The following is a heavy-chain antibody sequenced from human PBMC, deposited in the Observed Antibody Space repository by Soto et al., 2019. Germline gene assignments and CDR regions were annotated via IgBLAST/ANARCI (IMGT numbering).Heavy chain of an antibody. D-gene: IGHD3-9*01. Sequence: GGSLRLSCAASGFTFSSYSMNWVRQAPGKGLEWVSSISSSSSYIYYADSVKGRFTISRDNAKNSLYLQMNSLRAEDTAVYYCARALRYFDWLLPGWGQGTLVTVSS. V-gene: IGHV3-21*01. CDR3: ARALRYFDWLLPG. CDR1: GFTFSSYS. CDR2: ISSSSSYI. J-gene: IGHJ4*02.